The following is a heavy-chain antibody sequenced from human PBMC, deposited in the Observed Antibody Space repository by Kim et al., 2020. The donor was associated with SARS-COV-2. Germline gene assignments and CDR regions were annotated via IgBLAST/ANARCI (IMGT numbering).Heavy chain of an antibody. CDR2: SGGT. CDR3: ARVGGMDV. Sequence: SGGTNYAKKFQGRVTMTRDTSISTAYMELSRLRSDDTAVYYCARVGGMDVWGQGTTVTVSS. V-gene: IGHV1-2*02. J-gene: IGHJ6*02.